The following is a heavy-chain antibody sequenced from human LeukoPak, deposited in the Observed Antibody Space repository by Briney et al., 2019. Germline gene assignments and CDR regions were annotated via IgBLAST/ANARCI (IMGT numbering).Heavy chain of an antibody. CDR3: ARAIWFGEGHDY. Sequence: SETLSLTCTVSGGSISNYYWSWIRQPAGKGLEWIGRISSSGSTNHNPSPKSRVTISVDTSKSQFSLKLSSVTAADTAVYYCARAIWFGEGHDYWGQGTLVTVSS. V-gene: IGHV4-4*07. CDR1: GGSISNYY. CDR2: ISSSGST. J-gene: IGHJ4*02. D-gene: IGHD3-10*01.